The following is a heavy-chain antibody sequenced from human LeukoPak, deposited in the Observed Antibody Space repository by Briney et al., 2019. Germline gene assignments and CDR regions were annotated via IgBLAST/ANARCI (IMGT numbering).Heavy chain of an antibody. CDR3: AVHLPGDYLDC. J-gene: IGHJ4*02. Sequence: GASVRVSCKASGYAFNIYDINWVRQATGQGLEWMGWMNPDSGNTGFAQKFQGRVTMTRNTSITTAYMELSSLRFEDTAVYYCAVHLPGDYLDCWGQGTLVTVSS. CDR2: MNPDSGNT. CDR1: GYAFNIYD. V-gene: IGHV1-8*01.